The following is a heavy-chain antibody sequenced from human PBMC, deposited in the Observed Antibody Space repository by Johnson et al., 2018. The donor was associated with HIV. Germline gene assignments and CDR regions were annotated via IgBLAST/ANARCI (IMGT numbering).Heavy chain of an antibody. Sequence: VQLVESGGGLVQPGGSLRLSCAASGFTFSNFWMSWVRQAPGKGLDWVANIKQDGSEKYYLASVKGRFTISRDNAKNSLYLQMNSLRAEDTAVYYCKISSSTGFEFWGQGTMVTVSS. CDR2: IKQDGSEK. D-gene: IGHD6-6*01. CDR1: GFTFSNFW. V-gene: IGHV3-7*05. J-gene: IGHJ3*01. CDR3: KISSSTGFEF.